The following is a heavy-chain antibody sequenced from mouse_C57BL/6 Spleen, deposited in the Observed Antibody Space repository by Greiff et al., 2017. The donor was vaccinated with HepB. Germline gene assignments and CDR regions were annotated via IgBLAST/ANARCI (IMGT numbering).Heavy chain of an antibody. J-gene: IGHJ4*01. CDR3: ARVDYGSSLYYAMDY. Sequence: EVQLQESGPELVKPGASVKISCKASGYSFTDYNMNWVKQSNGKSLEWIGVINPNYGTTSYNQKFKGKATLTVDQSSSTAYMQLNSLTSEDSAVYYCARVDYGSSLYYAMDYWGQGTSVTVSS. CDR1: GYSFTDYN. V-gene: IGHV1-39*01. CDR2: INPNYGTT. D-gene: IGHD1-1*01.